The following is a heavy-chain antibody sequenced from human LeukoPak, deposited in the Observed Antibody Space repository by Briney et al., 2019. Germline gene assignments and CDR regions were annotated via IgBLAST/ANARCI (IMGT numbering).Heavy chain of an antibody. CDR2: ISAYNGNT. Sequence: GASVKVSCKASGYTFTSYGISWVRQAPGQGLEWMGWISAYNGNTNYAQKLQGRVTMTTDTSTSTAYMELRSLRSDDTAVYYCARPHPAEGLWFGEFPYYYYYMDVWGKGTTVTISS. J-gene: IGHJ6*03. V-gene: IGHV1-18*01. CDR1: GYTFTSYG. D-gene: IGHD3-10*01. CDR3: ARPHPAEGLWFGEFPYYYYYMDV.